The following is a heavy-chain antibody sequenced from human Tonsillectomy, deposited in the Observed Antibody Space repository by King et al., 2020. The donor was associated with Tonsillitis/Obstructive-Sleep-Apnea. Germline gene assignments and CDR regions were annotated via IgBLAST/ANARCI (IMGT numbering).Heavy chain of an antibody. D-gene: IGHD1-26*01. Sequence: VQLVQSGAEVKKPGSSVKVSCKASGGTFSSYAISWVRQAPGQGLEWMGGIIPIFGTANYAQKFQGRVTITADESTSTAYMELSSLRSEDTAVYYCARWSGPQYSGSYRRLWFDPWGQGTLVTVSS. J-gene: IGHJ5*02. CDR1: GGTFSSYA. CDR2: IIPIFGTA. CDR3: ARWSGPQYSGSYRRLWFDP. V-gene: IGHV1-69*01.